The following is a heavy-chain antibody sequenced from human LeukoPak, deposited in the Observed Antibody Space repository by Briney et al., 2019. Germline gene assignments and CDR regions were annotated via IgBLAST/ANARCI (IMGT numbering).Heavy chain of an antibody. CDR3: ARDTYYYDSSGYLDY. CDR1: GFTFSSYG. V-gene: IGHV3-33*01. Sequence: GGSLRLSCAASGFTFSSYGMHWVRQAPGKGLEWAAVIWYDGSNKYYADSVKGRFTISRDNSKNTLYLQMNSLRAEDTAVYYCARDTYYYDSSGYLDYWGQGTLVTVSS. CDR2: IWYDGSNK. J-gene: IGHJ4*02. D-gene: IGHD3-22*01.